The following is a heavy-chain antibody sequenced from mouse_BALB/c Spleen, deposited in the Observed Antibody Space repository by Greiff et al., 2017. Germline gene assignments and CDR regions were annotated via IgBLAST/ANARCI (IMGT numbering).Heavy chain of an antibody. Sequence: EVQGVESGGGLVQPGGSRKLSCAASGFTFSSFGMHWVRQAPEKGLEWVAYISSGSSTIYYADTVKGRFTISRDNPKNTLFLQMTSLRSEDTAMYYCARFPTGTDAMDYWGQGTSVTVSS. CDR3: ARFPTGTDAMDY. CDR2: ISSGSSTI. D-gene: IGHD4-1*02. CDR1: GFTFSSFG. V-gene: IGHV5-17*02. J-gene: IGHJ4*01.